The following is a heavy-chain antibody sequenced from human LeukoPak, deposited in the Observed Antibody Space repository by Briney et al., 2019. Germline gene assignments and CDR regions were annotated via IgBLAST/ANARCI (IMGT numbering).Heavy chain of an antibody. Sequence: PGGSLTLSCAASGLTFSTSWVSWARQAPGEGREWVTNIKAEGKEKFRVDSVKGRYNIKRENAKDSVYLQMYSLRAEDTAVYCCPRYYDWGQGTLVTVSS. CDR1: GLTFSTSW. CDR2: IKAEGKEK. V-gene: IGHV3-7*02. CDR3: PRYYD. J-gene: IGHJ4*02. D-gene: IGHD3-3*01.